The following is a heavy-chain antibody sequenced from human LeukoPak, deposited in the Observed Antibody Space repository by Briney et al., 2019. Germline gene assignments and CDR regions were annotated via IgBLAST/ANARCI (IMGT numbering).Heavy chain of an antibody. CDR1: GFTFSDYY. CDR3: ARGGYCSSTSCYNNWFDP. Sequence: GGSLRLXCAASGFTFSDYYMSWIRQAPGKGLEWVSYISSSGSTIYYADSVKGRFTISRDNAKNSLYLQMNSLRAEDTAVYYCARGGYCSSTSCYNNWFDPWGQGTLVTVSS. J-gene: IGHJ5*02. D-gene: IGHD2-2*02. V-gene: IGHV3-11*04. CDR2: ISSSGSTI.